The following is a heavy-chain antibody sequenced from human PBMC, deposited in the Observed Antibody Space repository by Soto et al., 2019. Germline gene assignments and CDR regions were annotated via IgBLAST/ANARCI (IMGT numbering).Heavy chain of an antibody. J-gene: IGHJ5*02. CDR3: AHRPPERGLATFDP. CDR1: GVSHQHQWMG. D-gene: IGHD1-1*01. V-gene: IGHV2-5*02. Sequence: LKDAWSSAGKTPQAPHPNCPIPGVSHQHQWMGVGWIRQPPGKALEWLALIYWDDDKRYSPSLKSRLTITKDTSKNQVVLTMTNMDPVDTATYYCAHRPPERGLATFDPWGQGTLVTVSS. CDR2: IYWDDDK.